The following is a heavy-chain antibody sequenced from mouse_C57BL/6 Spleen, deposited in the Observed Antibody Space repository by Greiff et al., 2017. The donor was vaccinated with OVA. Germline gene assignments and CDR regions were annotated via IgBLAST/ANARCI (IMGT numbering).Heavy chain of an antibody. V-gene: IGHV1-80*01. J-gene: IGHJ2*01. D-gene: IGHD1-1*01. Sequence: VKLVESGAELVKPGASVKISCKASGYAFSSYWMNWVKQRPGKGLEWIGQIYPGDGDTNYNGKFKGKATLTADKSSSTAYMQLSSLTSEDSAVYFCARHPFTTVVQYYFDYWGQGTTLTVSS. CDR3: ARHPFTTVVQYYFDY. CDR1: GYAFSSYW. CDR2: IYPGDGDT.